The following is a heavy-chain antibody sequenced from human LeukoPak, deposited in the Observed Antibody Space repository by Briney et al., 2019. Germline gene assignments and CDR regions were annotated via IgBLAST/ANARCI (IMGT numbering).Heavy chain of an antibody. CDR3: ARDQEGATGGFDY. V-gene: IGHV3-30-3*01. Sequence: PGGSLRLSCAASGFTFSSYAMHWVRQAPGKRLEWVAVISYDGSNKYYADSVKGRFTISRDNSKNTLYLQMNSLRAEDTAVYYCARDQEGATGGFDYWGQGTLVTVSS. CDR1: GFTFSSYA. J-gene: IGHJ4*02. D-gene: IGHD1-26*01. CDR2: ISYDGSNK.